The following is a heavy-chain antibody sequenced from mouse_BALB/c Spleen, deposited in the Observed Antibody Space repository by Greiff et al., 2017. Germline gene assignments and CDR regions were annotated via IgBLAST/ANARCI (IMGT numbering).Heavy chain of an antibody. Sequence: VQLKQSGPELVKPGASVKMSCKASGYTFTSYVMHWVKQKPGQGLEWIGYINPYNDGTKYNEKFKGKATLTSDKSSSTAYMELSSLTSEDSAVYYCARNYYGNYGWFAYWGQGTLVTVSA. J-gene: IGHJ3*01. CDR1: GYTFTSYV. CDR3: ARNYYGNYGWFAY. D-gene: IGHD2-1*01. V-gene: IGHV1-14*01. CDR2: INPYNDGT.